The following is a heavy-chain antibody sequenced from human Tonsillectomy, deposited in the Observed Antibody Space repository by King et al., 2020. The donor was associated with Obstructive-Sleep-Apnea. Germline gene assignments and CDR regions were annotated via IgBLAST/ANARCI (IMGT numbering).Heavy chain of an antibody. Sequence: QLVQSGAEVKKPGASVKVSCKASGYTFTGYYMHWVRQAPGQGLEWMGWINPNSGGTNYAQKFQGRVTMTRDTSISTAYMELSRLRSDDTAVYYCARDIRKGLSTYYYDSSGYYYVAFDIWGQGTMVTVSS. V-gene: IGHV1-2*02. CDR2: INPNSGGT. CDR3: ARDIRKGLSTYYYDSSGYYYVAFDI. CDR1: GYTFTGYY. J-gene: IGHJ3*02. D-gene: IGHD3-22*01.